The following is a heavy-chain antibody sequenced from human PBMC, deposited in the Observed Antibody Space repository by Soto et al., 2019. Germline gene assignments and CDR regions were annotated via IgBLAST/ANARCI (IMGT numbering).Heavy chain of an antibody. CDR2: ISGSGGST. CDR1: GFTFSMYA. CDR3: TRGPRPSSVGTGAF. Sequence: GGSLRLSCAASGFTFSMYAMTWVRQAPGKGLEWVSGISGSGGSTYYADSVKGRFTISRDSSKNTLYLEMHVLRADDTAAYYCTRGPRPSSVGTGAFWGQGTPVTVSS. J-gene: IGHJ4*02. D-gene: IGHD3-10*01. V-gene: IGHV3-23*01.